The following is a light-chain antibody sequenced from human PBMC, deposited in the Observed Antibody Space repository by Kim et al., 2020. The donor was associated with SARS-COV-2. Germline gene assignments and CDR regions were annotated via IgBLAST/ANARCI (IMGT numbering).Light chain of an antibody. V-gene: IGLV7-46*01. J-gene: IGLJ2*01. Sequence: TLTHTCGTSTEAVTGGYYPYWLEQKAGQAPSTLIGDTSSKNACSPDRFAGSLLGDKAALTLSGAQPEDEADYYCLLSYSGGRVFGGGTQLTVL. CDR3: LLSYSGGRV. CDR1: TEAVTGGYY. CDR2: DTS.